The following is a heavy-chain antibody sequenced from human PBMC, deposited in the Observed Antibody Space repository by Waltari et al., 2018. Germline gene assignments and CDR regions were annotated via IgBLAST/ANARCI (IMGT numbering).Heavy chain of an antibody. J-gene: IGHJ4*02. Sequence: QVQLVESGGGVVQPGRSLRLSCAASGFTFSRFGMHWVRQAPGKGLEWVADVWHDGSNEYYVDSVKGRFTISRDNSKNTLYLQMNSLRAEDSAVYYCASQSTTLFDYWGQGTLVTVSS. CDR3: ASQSTTLFDY. V-gene: IGHV3-33*01. CDR2: VWHDGSNE. CDR1: GFTFSRFG. D-gene: IGHD2-15*01.